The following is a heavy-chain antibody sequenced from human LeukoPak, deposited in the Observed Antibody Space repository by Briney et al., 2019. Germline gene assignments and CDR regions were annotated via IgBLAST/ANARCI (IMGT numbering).Heavy chain of an antibody. CDR3: ARDEIAAAGTKGLAY. D-gene: IGHD6-13*01. CDR1: GFTVSSNF. Sequence: PGGSLRLSCAASGFTVSSNFMTWVRQAPGKGLEWVSLIYSGGNTYYADSVRGRFTISRDDSKNTLYLQMNSLRAEDTAVYYCARDEIAAAGTKGLAYWGQGTLVTVSS. V-gene: IGHV3-66*01. CDR2: IYSGGNT. J-gene: IGHJ4*02.